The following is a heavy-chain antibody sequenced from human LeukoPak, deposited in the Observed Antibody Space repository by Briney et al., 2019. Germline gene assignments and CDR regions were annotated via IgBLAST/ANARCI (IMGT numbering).Heavy chain of an antibody. CDR1: GFTFSSYE. Sequence: GGSLRLSCAASGFTFSSYEMNWVRQAPGKGLEWVSYISRSGSSIYYADSVKGRFTISRDNAKNSLYLQMNSLRAEDTAVYYCARLTGTSDYWGQGTLVTVSS. J-gene: IGHJ4*02. D-gene: IGHD7-27*01. V-gene: IGHV3-48*03. CDR3: ARLTGTSDY. CDR2: ISRSGSSI.